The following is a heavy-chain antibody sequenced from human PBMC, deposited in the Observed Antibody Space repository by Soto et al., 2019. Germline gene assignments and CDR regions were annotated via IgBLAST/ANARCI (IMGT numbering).Heavy chain of an antibody. D-gene: IGHD3-22*01. CDR3: AKDRTYYYDSSGYSARYFQH. V-gene: IGHV3-23*01. J-gene: IGHJ1*01. CDR2: ISGSGGST. CDR1: GFPFSSYA. Sequence: GGSLRLSCAASGFPFSSYAMSWVRQAPGKGLEWVSAISGSGGSTYYADSVKGRFTISRDNSKNTLYLQMNSLRAEDTAVYYCAKDRTYYYDSSGYSARYFQHWGQGTLVTVSS.